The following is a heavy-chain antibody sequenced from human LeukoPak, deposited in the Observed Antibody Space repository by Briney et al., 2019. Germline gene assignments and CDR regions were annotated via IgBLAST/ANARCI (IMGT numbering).Heavy chain of an antibody. J-gene: IGHJ4*02. Sequence: AGGYLRLSCAASGLTFSSYTMCWVRQAPGKELEWVSAITGSGGSSYYVDSVKGRFTISRDNSKNTLYLQMNSLRAEDTAVYYCAKVGYDSSGYYEARGRYYFDYWGQGTLVTVSS. CDR2: ITGSGGSS. D-gene: IGHD3-22*01. V-gene: IGHV3-23*01. CDR1: GLTFSSYT. CDR3: AKVGYDSSGYYEARGRYYFDY.